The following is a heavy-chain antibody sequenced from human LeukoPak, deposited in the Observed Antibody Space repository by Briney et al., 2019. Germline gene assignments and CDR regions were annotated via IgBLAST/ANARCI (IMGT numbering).Heavy chain of an antibody. CDR3: ARGRPHGNDY. D-gene: IGHD4-23*01. J-gene: IGHJ4*02. V-gene: IGHV3-74*01. Sequence: GGSLRLSCAASGFTFSSYWMNWVRQAPGKGLVWVSRIASDGSSTTYADSVKGRFSISRDNAKNMLYLQMNSLRVEDTAVYYCARGRPHGNDYWGQGTLVTVSS. CDR1: GFTFSSYW. CDR2: IASDGSST.